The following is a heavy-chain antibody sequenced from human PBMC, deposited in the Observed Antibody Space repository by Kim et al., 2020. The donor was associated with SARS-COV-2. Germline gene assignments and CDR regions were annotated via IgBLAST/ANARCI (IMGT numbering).Heavy chain of an antibody. V-gene: IGHV3-7*03. Sequence: SEKYYVDCVKGRFTTSRDNAKNALYLQMNSLRAEDTAVYYCASNYDSSGNWGQGTLVTVSS. CDR2: SEK. D-gene: IGHD3-22*01. CDR3: ASNYDSSGN. J-gene: IGHJ4*02.